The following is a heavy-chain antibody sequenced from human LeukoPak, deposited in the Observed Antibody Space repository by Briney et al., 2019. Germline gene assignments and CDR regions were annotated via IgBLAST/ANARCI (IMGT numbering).Heavy chain of an antibody. J-gene: IGHJ4*02. CDR3: AKEPSRRNSSGYKRTKDY. Sequence: PGGSLRLSCAASGFDFSGYGMHWVRQAPGKGLERVSYIRYDGIGKHYADSVKGRFTISRDNSKNTLYLQMNSLRGEDTAVYYCAKEPSRRNSSGYKRTKDYWGQGTLVTVSS. V-gene: IGHV3-30*02. CDR1: GFDFSGYG. CDR2: IRYDGIGK. D-gene: IGHD3-22*01.